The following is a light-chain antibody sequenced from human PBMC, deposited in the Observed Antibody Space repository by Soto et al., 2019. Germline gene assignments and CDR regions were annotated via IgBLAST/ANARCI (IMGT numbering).Light chain of an antibody. Sequence: QSVLTQPPSASGTPGQRVTISCSGSSSNIGSYYVYWYQQLPGTAPKLLIYRNNQRPSGVPDRFSGSKSGTSASLAISGLRSEDEADYYCAAWDDSLSDRGVFGGGTKLTVL. CDR3: AAWDDSLSDRGV. CDR1: SSNIGSYY. J-gene: IGLJ3*02. CDR2: RNN. V-gene: IGLV1-47*01.